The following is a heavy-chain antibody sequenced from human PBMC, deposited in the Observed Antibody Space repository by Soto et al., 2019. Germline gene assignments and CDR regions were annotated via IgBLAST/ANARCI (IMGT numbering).Heavy chain of an antibody. Sequence: WGSLRLSCAASGVTFSSFSFNWVRQAPGKGLEWVAVISYNGSNKYYADSVKGRFTISRDNSKSTLYLQMSRLRAEDTAVYYCAKDYDFWSASVNPYFDSWGLGTLVTVSS. CDR3: AKDYDFWSASVNPYFDS. CDR2: ISYNGSNK. D-gene: IGHD3-3*01. CDR1: GVTFSSFS. J-gene: IGHJ4*02. V-gene: IGHV3-30*18.